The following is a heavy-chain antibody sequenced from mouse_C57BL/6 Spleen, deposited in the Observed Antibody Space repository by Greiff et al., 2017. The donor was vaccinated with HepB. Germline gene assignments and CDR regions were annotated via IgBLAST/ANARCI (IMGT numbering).Heavy chain of an antibody. CDR3: ARERGYYDGLIAMDY. CDR2: IDPSDSET. V-gene: IGHV1-52*01. Sequence: QVQLQQPGAELVRPGSSVKLSCKASGYTFTSYWMHWVKQRPIQGLEWIGNIDPSDSETHYNQKFKDKATLTVDKSSSTAYMQLSSLTSEDSAVYYCARERGYYDGLIAMDYWGQGTSVTVSS. CDR1: GYTFTSYW. D-gene: IGHD2-3*01. J-gene: IGHJ4*01.